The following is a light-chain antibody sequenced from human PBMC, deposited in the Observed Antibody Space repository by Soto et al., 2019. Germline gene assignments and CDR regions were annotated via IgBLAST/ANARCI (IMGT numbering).Light chain of an antibody. CDR3: QQSYSTHPT. CDR2: AAS. V-gene: IGKV1-39*01. J-gene: IGKJ2*01. CDR1: QSISSY. Sequence: DIQMTQSPSSLSASVGDRVTITCRASQSISSYLNWYQQKPGKAPKLLIYAASSLQSGVPSRFSGSGSGTDLTLTISSLQPEDFAPYYCQQSYSTHPTFGQGTKLEIK.